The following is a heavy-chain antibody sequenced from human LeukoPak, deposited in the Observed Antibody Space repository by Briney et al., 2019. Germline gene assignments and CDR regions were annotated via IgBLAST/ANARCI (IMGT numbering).Heavy chain of an antibody. V-gene: IGHV1-18*01. CDR3: ARDTPPPRYYYYGMDV. CDR2: ISAYNGNT. Sequence: ASVKVSCKASGYTFTSYGISWVRQAPGQGLEWMGWISAYNGNTNYAQKLQGRVTMTTDTSTSTAYMELRSLRSDDTAVYYCARDTPPPRYYYYGMDVWGQGTTVTVSS. J-gene: IGHJ6*02. CDR1: GYTFTSYG.